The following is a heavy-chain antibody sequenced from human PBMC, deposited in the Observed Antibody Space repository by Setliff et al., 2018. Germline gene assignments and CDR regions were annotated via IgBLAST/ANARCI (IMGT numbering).Heavy chain of an antibody. J-gene: IGHJ4*02. CDR3: ARDSPIRLGVIPS. CDR1: GFAFSGDD. V-gene: IGHV3-48*03. Sequence: PGESLRLSCAGSGFAFSGDDMHWVRQAPGKGLEWVSYINNRGDTIYYADSVRGRFTISRDNAKNSVYLQMNSLRAEDTAIYFCARDSPIRLGVIPSWGPGTLVTVSS. CDR2: INNRGDTI. D-gene: IGHD2-21*01.